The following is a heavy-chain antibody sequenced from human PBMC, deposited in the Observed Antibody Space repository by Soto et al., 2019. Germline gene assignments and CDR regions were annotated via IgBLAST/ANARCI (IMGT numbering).Heavy chain of an antibody. CDR1: GDTFNFYS. D-gene: IGHD3-10*01. Sequence: QVQLVQSGADVQRPGSSVRVSCKASGDTFNFYSINWVRQAPGLGLQWMGRINPILSMSNYAPRFQGRVTMTADKSTSTAYMELSSLRSKDTAMYYCATSYGSGYRAFDSWGQGALVTVSS. J-gene: IGHJ4*02. CDR3: ATSYGSGYRAFDS. CDR2: INPILSMS. V-gene: IGHV1-69*02.